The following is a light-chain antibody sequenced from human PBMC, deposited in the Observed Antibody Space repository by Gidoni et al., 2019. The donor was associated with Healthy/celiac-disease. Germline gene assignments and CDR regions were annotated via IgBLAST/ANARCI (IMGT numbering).Light chain of an antibody. CDR3: QQYGCSPRT. Sequence: EIVLTQSPGTLSLSPGERATISCRASQSVSSIYLAWYQQKPGQSTRLLNYGASSRATGIPERFSGGGSAKDFTLTISRLEAEDFAVYYCQQYGCSPRTFGQGTKLEIK. CDR2: GAS. J-gene: IGKJ2*01. V-gene: IGKV3-20*01. CDR1: QSVSSIY.